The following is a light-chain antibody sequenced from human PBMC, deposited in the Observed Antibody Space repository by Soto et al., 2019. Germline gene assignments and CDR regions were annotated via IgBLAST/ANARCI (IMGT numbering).Light chain of an antibody. CDR1: QSISSS. CDR3: QQSFNLPRT. J-gene: IGKJ1*01. V-gene: IGKV1-39*01. Sequence: DIEMTQSPSSLSASVGETITITCRASQSISSSLNWFQHSPGQPPKLLLFAASNLHAGVPPRFSGSGSGTYFRLTIRSLQPEDFATYYCQQSFNLPRTFGPGTKVDIK. CDR2: AAS.